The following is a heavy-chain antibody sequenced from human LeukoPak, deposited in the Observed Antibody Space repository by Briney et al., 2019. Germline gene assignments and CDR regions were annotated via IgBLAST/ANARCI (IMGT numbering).Heavy chain of an antibody. D-gene: IGHD5-18*01. V-gene: IGHV3-9*01. CDR2: ISWNSGSI. CDR3: AKDLDTFAYASDI. CDR1: GFTFDDYA. Sequence: GGSLRLSCAASGFTFDDYAMHWVRQAPGKGLEWVSGISWNSGSIGYADSVKGRFTISRDNAKNSLYLQMNSLRAEDTALYYCAKDLDTFAYASDIWGQGTMVTVSS. J-gene: IGHJ3*02.